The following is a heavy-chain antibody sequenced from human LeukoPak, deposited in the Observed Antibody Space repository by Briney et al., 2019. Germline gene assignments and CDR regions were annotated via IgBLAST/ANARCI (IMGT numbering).Heavy chain of an antibody. J-gene: IGHJ5*02. CDR2: IYYSGSA. CDR3: ARGMAAYCGGDCYSQKTYNWFDP. CDR1: GGSISSYY. Sequence: PSETLSLTCTVSGGSISSYYWSWIRQPPGKGLEWIGYIYYSGSANYHPSLKSRVTIPVDTSKNQFSLKLSSVTAADTAVYYCARGMAAYCGGDCYSQKTYNWFDPWGQGTLVTVSS. D-gene: IGHD2-21*02. V-gene: IGHV4-59*01.